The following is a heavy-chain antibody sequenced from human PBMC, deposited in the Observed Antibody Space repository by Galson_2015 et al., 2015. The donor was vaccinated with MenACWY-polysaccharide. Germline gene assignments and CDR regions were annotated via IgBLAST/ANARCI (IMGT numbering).Heavy chain of an antibody. CDR3: ARDRWGYCSGGSCYSDYYYYGMDV. J-gene: IGHJ6*02. CDR1: GFTVSNNY. Sequence: SLRLSCAASGFTVSNNYMSWVRQAPGKGLEWVADIYSGGSTDYADSVKGRFTISRDNSNNKLYLQINSVRAEDTAVYYCARDRWGYCSGGSCYSDYYYYGMDVWGQGTTVTVSS. D-gene: IGHD2-15*01. CDR2: IYSGGST. V-gene: IGHV3-53*01.